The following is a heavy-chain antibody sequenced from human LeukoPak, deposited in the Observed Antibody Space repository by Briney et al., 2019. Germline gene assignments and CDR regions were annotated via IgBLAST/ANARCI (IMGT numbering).Heavy chain of an antibody. V-gene: IGHV3-30*02. CDR1: GPTFSSYG. Sequence: GGSLRLSSVVAGPTFSSYGMHWVRQAPGKGLEWVAFTRYDGNIKYYADSVKGRFTISRDNSKNTLYLQMNSLRADDTAVYYCAKRRGLELTYYYHMDVWGKGTTVTVSS. D-gene: IGHD1-7*01. CDR2: TRYDGNIK. CDR3: AKRRGLELTYYYHMDV. J-gene: IGHJ6*03.